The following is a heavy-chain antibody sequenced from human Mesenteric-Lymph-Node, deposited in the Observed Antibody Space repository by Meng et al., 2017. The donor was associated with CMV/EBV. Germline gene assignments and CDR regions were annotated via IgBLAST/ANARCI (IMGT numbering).Heavy chain of an antibody. Sequence: QVQLVQSGAVVKKRGSSVKVSCKASGGTFSSYTISWVRQAPGQGLEWMGRIIPILGIANYAQKFQGRVTITADKSTSTAYMELSSLRSEDTAVYYCAGGIAAAGSRWFDPWGQGTLVTVSS. V-gene: IGHV1-69*02. J-gene: IGHJ5*02. CDR2: IIPILGIA. CDR1: GGTFSSYT. D-gene: IGHD6-13*01. CDR3: AGGIAAAGSRWFDP.